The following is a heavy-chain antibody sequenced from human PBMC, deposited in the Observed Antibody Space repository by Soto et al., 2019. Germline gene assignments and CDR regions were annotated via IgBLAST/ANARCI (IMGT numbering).Heavy chain of an antibody. CDR3: ARDRASGEIKYFQH. Sequence: QVQLVESGGGVVQPGRSLRLSCAASGFTFSSYGMHWVRQAPGKGLEWVAFIWYDGSNKYYADSVKGRFTISRDNSKNTLFLQMNSLRVEDTAVYYCARDRASGEIKYFQHWGQGTLVTVSS. D-gene: IGHD3-10*01. CDR1: GFTFSSYG. CDR2: IWYDGSNK. V-gene: IGHV3-33*01. J-gene: IGHJ1*01.